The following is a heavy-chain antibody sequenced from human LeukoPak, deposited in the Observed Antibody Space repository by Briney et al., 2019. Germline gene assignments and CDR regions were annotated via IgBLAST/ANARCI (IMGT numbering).Heavy chain of an antibody. Sequence: SETLSLTCAVFGGSLSDHDWSWIRQPPGKGLEWIGEINHRGATIYNPSLKRRVTLSLDTSKNQVSLKLNSLTAADTAVYYCARGKGDLSMIVMIVTAVEFYFDSWGPGTLVTVSS. CDR3: ARGKGDLSMIVMIVTAVEFYFDS. J-gene: IGHJ4*02. V-gene: IGHV4-34*01. CDR1: GGSLSDHD. D-gene: IGHD3-22*01. CDR2: INHRGAT.